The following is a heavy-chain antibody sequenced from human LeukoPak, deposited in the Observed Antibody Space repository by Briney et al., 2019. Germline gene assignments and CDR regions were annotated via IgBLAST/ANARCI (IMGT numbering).Heavy chain of an antibody. D-gene: IGHD3-22*01. J-gene: IGHJ3*02. CDR1: GFTFSSYG. CDR3: ARYSSGYSDAFDI. CDR2: IRYDGSNK. Sequence: GGSLRLSCAASGFTFSSYGFHLVRQAPGKGLEWVAFIRYDGSNKYYADSVKGRFTISRDNSKNTLYLQMNSLRAEDTAAYYCARYSSGYSDAFDIWGQGTMVTVSS. V-gene: IGHV3-30*02.